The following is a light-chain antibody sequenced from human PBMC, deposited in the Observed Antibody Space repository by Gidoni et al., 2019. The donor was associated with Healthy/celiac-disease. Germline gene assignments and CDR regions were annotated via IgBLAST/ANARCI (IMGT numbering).Light chain of an antibody. CDR2: KAS. CDR3: QQYNSYSQT. Sequence: DIQMTQSPSTLSASVGDRVTITCRASQSISSWLAWYQQKPGKAPKLLIDKASSLESGVPSRFSGSGSGTEFTLTISSLQPDDFATYYCQQYNSYSQTFGPGTKVDIK. V-gene: IGKV1-5*03. J-gene: IGKJ3*01. CDR1: QSISSW.